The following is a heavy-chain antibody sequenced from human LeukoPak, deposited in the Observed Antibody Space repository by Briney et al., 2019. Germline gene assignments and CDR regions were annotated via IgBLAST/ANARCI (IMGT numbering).Heavy chain of an antibody. D-gene: IGHD4/OR15-4a*01. CDR3: ARRGATMDWFDP. CDR1: GSSFINSW. Sequence: GESLKISCKGSGSSFINSWIAWVRKLHGKGLEWMGIIYPGDSDTRYSPSFQGQVTISADKSISTAYLQWSSLKASDTAMYYCARRGATMDWFDPWGQGTLVTVSS. V-gene: IGHV5-51*01. J-gene: IGHJ5*02. CDR2: IYPGDSDT.